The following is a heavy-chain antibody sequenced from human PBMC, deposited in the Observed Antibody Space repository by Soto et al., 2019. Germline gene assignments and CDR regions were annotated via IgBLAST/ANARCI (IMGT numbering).Heavy chain of an antibody. CDR3: ARVWGGAFDF. CDR2: IYYSGST. V-gene: IGHV4-61*08. Sequence: SETLSLTCTVSGGSINSGDYYWSWIRQPPGKGLEWIGYIYYSGSTNYKTSLKSRDNISVDASKNQFSLNLSSVTTADTAVYYCARVWGGAFDFWGQGTMVTVSS. CDR1: GGSINSGDYY. D-gene: IGHD3-10*01. J-gene: IGHJ3*01.